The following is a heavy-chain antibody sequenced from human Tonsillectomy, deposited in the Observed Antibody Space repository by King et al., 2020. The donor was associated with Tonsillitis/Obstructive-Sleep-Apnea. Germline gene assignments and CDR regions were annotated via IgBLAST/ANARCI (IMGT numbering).Heavy chain of an antibody. CDR1: GGTFSSDG. CDR2: IIPILGIA. Sequence: QLVQSGAEVKKPGSSVKVSCKASGGTFSSDGITWVRQAPGQGLEWMGGIIPILGIANYAQKFQGRVTITADKSTNTAYMEVSSLTSEDTAVYYCARLTSGYTSGWYGYWGQGTLVTVSS. CDR3: ARLTSGYTSGWYGY. D-gene: IGHD6-19*01. V-gene: IGHV1-69*10. J-gene: IGHJ4*02.